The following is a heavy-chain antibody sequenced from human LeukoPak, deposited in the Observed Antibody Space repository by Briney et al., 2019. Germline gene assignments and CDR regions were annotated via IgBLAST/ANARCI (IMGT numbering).Heavy chain of an antibody. Sequence: SVKVSCKASGGTFSSYAISWVRQAPGQGLEWMGGIIPIFGTANYAQKFQGRVTITADESTSTAYMELSSLRSEDTAVYYCARGRMAGTYVFDTWGQGTLVTVSS. CDR3: ARGRMAGTYVFDT. V-gene: IGHV1-69*01. J-gene: IGHJ4*02. CDR1: GGTFSSYA. CDR2: IIPIFGTA. D-gene: IGHD6-19*01.